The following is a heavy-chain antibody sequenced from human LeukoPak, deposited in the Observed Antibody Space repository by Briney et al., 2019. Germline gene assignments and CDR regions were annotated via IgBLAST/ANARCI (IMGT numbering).Heavy chain of an antibody. CDR3: ARQFESLRSVAYDL. D-gene: IGHD4-17*01. J-gene: IGHJ3*01. CDR1: GGSITNYY. Sequence: PSETLSLTCSVSGGSITNYYWIWIRQSPEKGLEWLGYIHYTGNTNYTPSLKSRIAISVDASKSHFSLRLRSVTAADTAMYYCARQFESLRSVAYDLWGQGAMVIVSS. V-gene: IGHV4-59*08. CDR2: IHYTGNT.